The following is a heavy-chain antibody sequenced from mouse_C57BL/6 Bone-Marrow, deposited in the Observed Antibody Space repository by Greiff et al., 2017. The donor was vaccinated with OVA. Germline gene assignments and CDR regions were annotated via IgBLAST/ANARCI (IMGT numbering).Heavy chain of an antibody. CDR2: INPNNGGT. Sequence: EVQLQQSGPELVKPGASVKISCKASGYTFTDYYMNWVKQSHGKSLEWIGDINPNNGGTSYNQKFKGKATLTVDKSSSTAYMELRSLTSEDSAVYYCARSTMVTTRFAYWGQGTLVTVSA. CDR3: ARSTMVTTRFAY. D-gene: IGHD2-2*01. CDR1: GYTFTDYY. V-gene: IGHV1-26*01. J-gene: IGHJ3*01.